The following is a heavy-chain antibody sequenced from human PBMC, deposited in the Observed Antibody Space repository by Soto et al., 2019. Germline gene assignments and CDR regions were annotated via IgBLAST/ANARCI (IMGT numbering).Heavy chain of an antibody. D-gene: IGHD5-18*01. CDR3: ARVLSGYGYDY. Sequence: QVQLVESGGGVVQPGRSLKLSCAASGFTFSSYAMHWVRQAPGKGLEWVAIISYDGSIKYYADSVKGRFTISRDNSKNAVYMQMNSVRAEDPAVYYCARVLSGYGYDYWGQGPLVTVSS. CDR2: ISYDGSIK. CDR1: GFTFSSYA. J-gene: IGHJ4*02. V-gene: IGHV3-30*04.